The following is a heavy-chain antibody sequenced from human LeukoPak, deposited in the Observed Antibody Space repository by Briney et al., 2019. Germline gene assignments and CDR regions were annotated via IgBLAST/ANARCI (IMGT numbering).Heavy chain of an antibody. CDR2: ISGSGGST. CDR3: AKAGQGISYYFDY. CDR1: GFTFSSHA. J-gene: IGHJ4*02. V-gene: IGHV3-23*01. Sequence: GGSLRLSCAASGFTFSSHAMSWVRQAPGKGREWVSSISGSGGSTYYAGSVKGRFTISRDNSKNTLYLQMNSLRAEDTAVYYCAKAGQGISYYFDYWGQGTLVTVSS. D-gene: IGHD6-13*01.